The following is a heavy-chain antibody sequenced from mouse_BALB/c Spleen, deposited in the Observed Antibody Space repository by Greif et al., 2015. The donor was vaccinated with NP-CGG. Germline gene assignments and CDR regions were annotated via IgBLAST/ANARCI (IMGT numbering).Heavy chain of an antibody. D-gene: IGHD4-1*01. CDR1: GYTFTSYW. Sequence: VQLQESGAELAKPGASVKMSCKASGYTFTSYWMHWVKQRPGQGLEWIGYINPSTGYTEYNQKFKDKATLTADKSSSTAYMQLSSLTSEDSAVYYCARGVTGDYAMDYWGQGTSVTVSS. CDR2: INPSTGYT. CDR3: ARGVTGDYAMDY. V-gene: IGHV1-7*01. J-gene: IGHJ4*01.